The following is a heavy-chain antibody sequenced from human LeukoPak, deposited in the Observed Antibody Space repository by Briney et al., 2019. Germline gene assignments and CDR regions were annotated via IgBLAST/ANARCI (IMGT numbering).Heavy chain of an antibody. Sequence: PSETLSLTCAVYGGSFSGYYWSWIRQPPGKGLEWIGEINHSGSTNYNPSLKSRVTISVDTSKNQFSLKLSSVTAADTAVYYCATYYYGSGSYYRRAFDIWGQGTMVTISS. CDR1: GGSFSGYY. CDR3: ATYYYGSGSYYRRAFDI. D-gene: IGHD3-10*01. J-gene: IGHJ3*02. V-gene: IGHV4-34*01. CDR2: INHSGST.